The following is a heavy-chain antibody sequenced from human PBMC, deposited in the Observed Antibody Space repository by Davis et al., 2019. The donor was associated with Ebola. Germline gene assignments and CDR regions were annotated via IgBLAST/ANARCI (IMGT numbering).Heavy chain of an antibody. J-gene: IGHJ4*02. CDR3: ASTLYCSSTSCYTDPDNWNDDGDY. V-gene: IGHV3-21*01. D-gene: IGHD2-2*02. Sequence: PGGSLRLSCAASGFTFSSYSMNWVRQAPGKGLEWVSSISSSSSYIYYADSVKGRFTISRDNAKNSLYLQMNSLRAEDTAVYYCASTLYCSSTSCYTDPDNWNDDGDYWGQGTLVTVSS. CDR1: GFTFSSYS. CDR2: ISSSSSYI.